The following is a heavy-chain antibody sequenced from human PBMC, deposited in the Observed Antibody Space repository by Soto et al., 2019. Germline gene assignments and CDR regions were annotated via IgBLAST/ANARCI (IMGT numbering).Heavy chain of an antibody. CDR2: VYYSGST. CDR1: GGSISSGDYY. J-gene: IGHJ5*02. V-gene: IGHV4-30-4*01. Sequence: SETLSLTCTVSGGSISSGDYYWSWIRQPPGKGLEWVGYVYYSGSTYYNPSLKRRVTISVDTSKNQFSLKLSSVTAADTAVYYCAREGGYSNYDWFDPWGQGTLVTVSS. CDR3: AREGGYSNYDWFDP. D-gene: IGHD4-4*01.